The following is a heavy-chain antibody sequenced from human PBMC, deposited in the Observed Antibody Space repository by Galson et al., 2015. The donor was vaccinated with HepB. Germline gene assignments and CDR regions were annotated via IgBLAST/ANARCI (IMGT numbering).Heavy chain of an antibody. Sequence: SVKVSCKASGYTFTSYGISWVRQAPGQGLEWMGWISAYNGNTNYAQKLQGRVTMTTDTSTSTAYMELRSLRSDDTAVYYCARDPRYNWNPLGVYYGMDVWGQGTTVTVSS. V-gene: IGHV1-18*04. CDR1: GYTFTSYG. J-gene: IGHJ6*02. CDR3: ARDPRYNWNPLGVYYGMDV. D-gene: IGHD1-20*01. CDR2: ISAYNGNT.